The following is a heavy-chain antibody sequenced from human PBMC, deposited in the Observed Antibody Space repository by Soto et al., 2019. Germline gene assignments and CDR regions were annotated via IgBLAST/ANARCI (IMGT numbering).Heavy chain of an antibody. V-gene: IGHV2-26*01. CDR3: ARTLLRFDYWTGSQIDPFDF. D-gene: IGHD3-3*01. CDR2: IFSDDEK. CDR1: GFSLSEARLG. Sequence: SGPTLVNPTETLTLTCTVSGFSLSEARLGVSWNRQPPGKALEWLAHIFSDDEKSYRTSLKSRLSISKDTSKSQVVLTLTNMDPVDAGTYYFARTLLRFDYWTGSQIDPFDFWGQGTLVTVSS. J-gene: IGHJ4*02.